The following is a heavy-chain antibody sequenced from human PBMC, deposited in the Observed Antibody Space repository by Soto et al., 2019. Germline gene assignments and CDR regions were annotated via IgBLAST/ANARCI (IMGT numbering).Heavy chain of an antibody. Sequence: ASVKGSCTASGYTFTGYYMDWVRQAPGQGLEWMGWISAYNGNTNYAQKLQGRVTMTTDTSTSTAYMELRSLRSDDTAVYYCARDGRYSGYDYFDYWGQGTLVTVSS. CDR1: GYTFTGYY. V-gene: IGHV1-18*04. CDR2: ISAYNGNT. D-gene: IGHD5-12*01. CDR3: ARDGRYSGYDYFDY. J-gene: IGHJ4*02.